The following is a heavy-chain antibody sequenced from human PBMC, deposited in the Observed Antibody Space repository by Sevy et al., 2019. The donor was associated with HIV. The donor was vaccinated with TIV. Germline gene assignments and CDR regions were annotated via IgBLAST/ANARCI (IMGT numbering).Heavy chain of an antibody. V-gene: IGHV3-53*01. CDR1: GFTVSSNY. CDR2: IYDGGST. Sequence: GGSLRLSCGASGFTVSSNYMSWVRQAPGKGLEWVSVIYDGGSTNYADSVKGRFTISRDNSKNTLYLQMNSLRAEETAVYYCAREVVVAASLTYYYYYGMDVWGQRTTVTVSS. CDR3: AREVVVAASLTYYYYYGMDV. J-gene: IGHJ6*02. D-gene: IGHD2-15*01.